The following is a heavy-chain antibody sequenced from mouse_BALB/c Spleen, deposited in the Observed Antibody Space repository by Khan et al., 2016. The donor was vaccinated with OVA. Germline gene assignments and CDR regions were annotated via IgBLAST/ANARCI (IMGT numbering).Heavy chain of an antibody. CDR2: ISSSGRP. V-gene: IGHV3-2*02. CDR1: GYSITSDYA. CDR3: TRSVTITTVVATDFDY. Sequence: EVKLLESGPGLVKPSQSLSLTCTVTGYSITSDYAWNWIGQFPGNNWEWRGYISSSGRPTTNPSLDSRFSITRDTSQNHFFLQLSSVTTEDTASYYCTRSVTITTVVATDFDYWGQGTTLTVSS. D-gene: IGHD1-1*01. J-gene: IGHJ2*01.